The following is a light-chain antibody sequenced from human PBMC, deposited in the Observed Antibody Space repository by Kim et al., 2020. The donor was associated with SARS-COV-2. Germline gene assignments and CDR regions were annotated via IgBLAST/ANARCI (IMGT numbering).Light chain of an antibody. CDR1: SVHSNYA. V-gene: IGLV4-69*01. Sequence: SVKLTCTLSSVHSNYAIAWHQQRPAKGPRYLMKLNSDGSYTKGDGIPDRFSGSSSGAERYLTISSLQSEDEADYYCQTWVTGIHVFGGGTQLTVL. J-gene: IGLJ3*02. CDR3: QTWVTGIHV. CDR2: LNSDGSY.